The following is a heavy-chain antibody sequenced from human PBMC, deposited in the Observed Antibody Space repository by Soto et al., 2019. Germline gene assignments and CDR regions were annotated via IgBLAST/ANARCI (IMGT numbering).Heavy chain of an antibody. CDR1: GGSISSYY. J-gene: IGHJ3*02. CDR2: IYYSGST. V-gene: IGHV4-59*08. Sequence: SETLSLTCTVSGGSISSYYWSWFRQPPGKGLEWIGYIYYSGSTNYNPSLKSRVTISVDTSKNQFSLKLSSVTAADTAVYYFARGYLEYSGYDLTFAFDIWGQGTMVTVSS. D-gene: IGHD5-12*01. CDR3: ARGYLEYSGYDLTFAFDI.